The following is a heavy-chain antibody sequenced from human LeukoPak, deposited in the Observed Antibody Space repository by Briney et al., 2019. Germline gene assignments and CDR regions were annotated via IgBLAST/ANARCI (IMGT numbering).Heavy chain of an antibody. D-gene: IGHD6-13*01. CDR1: GGTFSSYA. Sequence: SVKVSCKASGGTFSSYAISWVRQAPGQGLDWMGGIIPIFGTANYAQKFQGRVTITADESTSTAYMELSSLRSEDTAVYYCAREVGGIAAAGDLRVSGLDYWGQGTLVTVSS. V-gene: IGHV1-69*13. CDR2: IIPIFGTA. J-gene: IGHJ4*02. CDR3: AREVGGIAAAGDLRVSGLDY.